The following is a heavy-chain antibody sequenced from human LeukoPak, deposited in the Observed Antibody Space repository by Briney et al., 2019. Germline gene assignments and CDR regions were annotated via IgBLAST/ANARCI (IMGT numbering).Heavy chain of an antibody. J-gene: IGHJ4*02. CDR1: GYTFTGYY. CDR3: ARVDEALDY. V-gene: IGHV1-2*02. CDR2: INPNSGGT. Sequence: GASVKVSCKASGYTFTGYYMHWVRQAPGQGLEWMGWINPNSGGTNYAQKFQGRVTITADESTSTAYMELSSLRSEDTAVYYCARVDEALDYWGQGTLVTVSS. D-gene: IGHD3-9*01.